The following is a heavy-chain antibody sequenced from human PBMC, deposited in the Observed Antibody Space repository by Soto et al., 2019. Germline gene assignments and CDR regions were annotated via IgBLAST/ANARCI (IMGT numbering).Heavy chain of an antibody. Sequence: EMQLLESGGGLVQPGGSLRLPCVASGFPFSSYAMSWVRQTPGQGLEWVSGISGSGVLTYYADSVKGRFTISRDNSNNTLPLQALSLRVEDTAVYFCAKGGCSSVFDSWGQGTMVTVSA. D-gene: IGHD3-16*01. J-gene: IGHJ3*02. CDR3: AKGGCSSVFDS. V-gene: IGHV3-23*01. CDR1: GFPFSSYA. CDR2: ISGSGVLT.